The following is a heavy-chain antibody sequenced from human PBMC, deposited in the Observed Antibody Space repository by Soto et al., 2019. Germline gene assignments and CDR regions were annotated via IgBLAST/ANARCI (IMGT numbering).Heavy chain of an antibody. J-gene: IGHJ4*02. CDR1: GYSFTTYW. V-gene: IGHV5-51*01. CDR3: ARQVDLAMVD. CDR2: IYPGDSDT. Sequence: GESLKISCEGSGYSFTTYWIAWVRQMPGKGLEWMGIIYPGDSDTRYSPSFQGQVTFSADKSISTAYLQWSSLKASDTAMFYCARQVDLAMVDWGQGTLVTVSS. D-gene: IGHD5-18*01.